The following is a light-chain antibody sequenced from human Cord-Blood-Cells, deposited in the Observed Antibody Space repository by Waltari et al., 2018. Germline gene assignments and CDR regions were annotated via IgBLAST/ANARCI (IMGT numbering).Light chain of an antibody. V-gene: IGKV3-11*01. CDR1: QSVSSY. CDR2: DAS. J-gene: IGKJ1*01. CDR3: QQRSNWWT. Sequence: ETVLTQSPATMPVSPGERAAPSCRASQSVSSYLAWYQQKPGQAPRLLIYDASNRATGIPARFSGSGSGTDFTLTSSSLEPEDFAVYYCQQRSNWWTFDQGTKVEIK.